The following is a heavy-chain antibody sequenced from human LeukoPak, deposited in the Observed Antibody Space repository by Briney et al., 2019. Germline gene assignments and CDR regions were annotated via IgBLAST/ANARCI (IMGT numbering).Heavy chain of an antibody. CDR1: GGSFSGYY. J-gene: IGHJ6*02. V-gene: IGHV4-34*01. D-gene: IGHD3-22*01. Sequence: SETLSLTCAVYGGSFSGYYWSWIRQPPGKGLERIGEINHSGSTNYNPSLKSRVTISVDTSKNQFSLKLSPVTAADTAVYCCARDYYDHYGMDVWGQGTTVTVSS. CDR2: INHSGST. CDR3: ARDYYDHYGMDV.